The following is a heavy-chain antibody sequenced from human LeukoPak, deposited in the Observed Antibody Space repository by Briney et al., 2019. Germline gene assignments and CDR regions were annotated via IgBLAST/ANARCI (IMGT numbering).Heavy chain of an antibody. CDR2: ISSGSGYT. V-gene: IGHV3-11*05. D-gene: IGHD2-2*01. Sequence: GGSLRLSCAASGFTFSDYYMNWIRQAPGKGLEWVSYISSGSGYTHYADSVKGRFTISRDNAKNSLYLQMNSLGAEDTAVYYCARVVPGAMSADYWGQGTLVTVSS. CDR3: ARVVPGAMSADY. CDR1: GFTFSDYY. J-gene: IGHJ4*02.